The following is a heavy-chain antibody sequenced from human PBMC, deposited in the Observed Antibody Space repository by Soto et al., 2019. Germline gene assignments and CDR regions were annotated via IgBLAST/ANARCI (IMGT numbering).Heavy chain of an antibody. V-gene: IGHV3-30-3*01. Sequence: GGSLRLSCAASGFTFSSYAMHWVRQAPGKGLEWVAVISYDGSNKYYADSVKGRFTISRDNSKNTLYLQMNSLRAEDTAVYYCARHDRIVVVVAATPGAFDIWGQGTMVTVS. J-gene: IGHJ3*02. D-gene: IGHD2-15*01. CDR2: ISYDGSNK. CDR1: GFTFSSYA. CDR3: ARHDRIVVVVAATPGAFDI.